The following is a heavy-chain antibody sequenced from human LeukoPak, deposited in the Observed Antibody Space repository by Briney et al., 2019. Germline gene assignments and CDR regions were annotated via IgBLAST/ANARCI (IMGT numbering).Heavy chain of an antibody. CDR3: AKDMVRGVRAVDY. V-gene: IGHV1-46*01. CDR1: GYAFTSYY. CDR2: INPSGGST. D-gene: IGHD3-10*01. J-gene: IGHJ4*02. Sequence: ASVKVSCKASGYAFTSYYMNWVRQAPGQGLEWMGIINPSGGSTSYAQKFQGRVTMTRDTSTSTVYMELSSLRSEDTAVYYCAKDMVRGVRAVDYWGQGTLVTVSS.